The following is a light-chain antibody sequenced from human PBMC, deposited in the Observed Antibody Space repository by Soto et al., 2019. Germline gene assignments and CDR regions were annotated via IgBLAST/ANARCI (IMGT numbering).Light chain of an antibody. Sequence: QSALTQPRSVSGSPGQSVTISCTGTSSDVGGYDYVSWYQQHPGKAPKLMIYDVGRRPSGVPDRFSGSKSGNTASLTISGLQAEDEADYYCSSFAGTYTYVFGTGTKLTVL. V-gene: IGLV2-11*01. CDR1: SSDVGGYDY. CDR3: SSFAGTYTYV. J-gene: IGLJ1*01. CDR2: DVG.